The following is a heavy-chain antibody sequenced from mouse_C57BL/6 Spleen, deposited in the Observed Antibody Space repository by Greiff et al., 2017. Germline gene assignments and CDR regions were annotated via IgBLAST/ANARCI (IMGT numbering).Heavy chain of an antibody. V-gene: IGHV1-69*01. CDR3: ARADGYFDV. Sequence: QVQLQQPGAELVMPGASVKLSCKASGYTFTSYWMHWVKQRPGQGLEWIGEIDPSDSYTNYNQKFKGKSTLTVDKSSSTAYMQLSSLTSEDAAVYYCARADGYFDVGGTGTTVTVSS. J-gene: IGHJ1*03. CDR2: IDPSDSYT. CDR1: GYTFTSYW.